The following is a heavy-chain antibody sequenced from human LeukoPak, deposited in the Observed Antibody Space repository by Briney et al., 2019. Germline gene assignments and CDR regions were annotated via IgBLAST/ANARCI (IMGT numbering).Heavy chain of an antibody. V-gene: IGHV3-23*01. J-gene: IGHJ6*02. CDR3: GRYYVMDV. Sequence: GGSLRRSCAASGFTFSTYVMNWVRQAPGKGLEWVTTISDSGGSTYYADSVKGRFTISRDNSKSTLYLQMNSLRAEDTAVYYCGRYYVMDVWGQGTSVTVSS. CDR2: ISDSGGST. CDR1: GFTFSTYV.